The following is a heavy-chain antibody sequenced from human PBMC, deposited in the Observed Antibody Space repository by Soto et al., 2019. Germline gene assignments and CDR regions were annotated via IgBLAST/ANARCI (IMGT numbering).Heavy chain of an antibody. CDR3: ESYSGALYFES. V-gene: IGHV4-59*01. CDR1: GRSMSSNY. D-gene: IGHD1-26*01. J-gene: IGHJ4*02. CDR2: VFYGGT. Sequence: PSETLSLTCSVSGRSMSSNYWSCIRQSPDKELEWLGYVFYGGTDYNPSLGGRVSMSVETSKSQFSLKLTSVNVPDTAVYYCESYSGALYFESWGPGILVTVSS.